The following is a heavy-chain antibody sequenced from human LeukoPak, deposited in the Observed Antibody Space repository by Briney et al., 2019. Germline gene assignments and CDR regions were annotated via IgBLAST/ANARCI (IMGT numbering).Heavy chain of an antibody. J-gene: IGHJ6*04. Sequence: GGSLRLSCAASGFNFNNYNMNWVRQAPGKGLEWVSYISSSGSTIYYADSVKGRFTISRDNDKNSLYLQMNSLRAEDTAVYYCAELGITMIGGVWGKGTTVTISS. CDR3: AELGITMIGGV. CDR2: ISSSGSTI. CDR1: GFNFNNYN. V-gene: IGHV3-48*04. D-gene: IGHD3-10*02.